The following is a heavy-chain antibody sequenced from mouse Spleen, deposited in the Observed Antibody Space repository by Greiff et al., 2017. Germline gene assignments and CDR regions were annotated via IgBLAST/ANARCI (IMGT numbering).Heavy chain of an antibody. CDR1: GYTFSSYW. CDR2: IYPNSGYT. D-gene: IGHD1-1*01. Sequence: QVHVKQSGAELAKPGASVKLSCKASGYTFSSYWMHWVKQRPGQGLEWIGYIYPNSGYTKYNQKFKDKATLTADRSSSTAYMQLSSLTYEDSAVYYCARDYYYDGVFDYWGQGTTLTVSS. J-gene: IGHJ2*01. V-gene: IGHV1-7*01. CDR3: ARDYYYDGVFDY.